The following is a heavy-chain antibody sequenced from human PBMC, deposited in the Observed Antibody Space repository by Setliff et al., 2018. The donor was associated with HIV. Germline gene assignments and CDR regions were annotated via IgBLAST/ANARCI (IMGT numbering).Heavy chain of an antibody. CDR3: ARRTLITGYDY. Sequence: ASETLSLTCTVSGGSISSGGYYWSWIRQHPGKGLEWIGYIYYSGTTYYNPSLKSRLTISVDTSKNQFSLKLSSVTAADTAVYYCARRTLITGYDYWGQGTLVTLSS. J-gene: IGHJ4*02. D-gene: IGHD3-16*01. CDR1: GGSISSGGYY. CDR2: IYYSGTT. V-gene: IGHV4-31*03.